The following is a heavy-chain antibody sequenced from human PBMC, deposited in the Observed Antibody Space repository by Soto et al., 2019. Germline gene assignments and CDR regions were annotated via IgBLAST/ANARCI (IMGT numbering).Heavy chain of an antibody. Sequence: GGSLRLSCAASGFTFSSYAMHGVLQAPGKGLEWVAVISYDGSNKYYTDSVKGRFTISRDNSKNTLYLQMNSLRAEDTAVYYCARDSYSYGEYYYYYGMDVWGQGTTVTVSS. CDR1: GFTFSSYA. CDR3: ARDSYSYGEYYYYYGMDV. D-gene: IGHD5-18*01. J-gene: IGHJ6*02. V-gene: IGHV3-30-3*01. CDR2: ISYDGSNK.